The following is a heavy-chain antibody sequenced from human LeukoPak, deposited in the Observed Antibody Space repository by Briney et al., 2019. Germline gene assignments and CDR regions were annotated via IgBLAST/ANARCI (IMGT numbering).Heavy chain of an antibody. J-gene: IGHJ4*02. CDR2: IYYSGST. V-gene: IGHV4-59*01. CDR1: GGSISSYY. Sequence: SETLSLTCTVSGGSISSYYWTWIRQPPGKGLEWIGYIYYSGSTIYNPSLKSRVTMSLDTSKNQFSLKLRSVTAADTAVYYCARPLAPFVYFDYGGQGTLVTVS. D-gene: IGHD3-3*01. CDR3: ARPLAPFVYFDY.